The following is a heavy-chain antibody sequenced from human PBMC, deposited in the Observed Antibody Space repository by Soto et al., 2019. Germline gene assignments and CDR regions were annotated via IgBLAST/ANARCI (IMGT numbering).Heavy chain of an antibody. CDR1: GGTFNNYA. Sequence: QVQLVQSGAEVKKPGASVKVSCKASGGTFNNYAISWVRQAPGQGPEWMGGIIPIFGTPIYAQKFQGNVTITADESTTTAYMELNSLNSEDTAVYYCARGRYCSGSNCKPYYYGMDVWGQGTTVTVSS. CDR2: IIPIFGTP. J-gene: IGHJ6*02. V-gene: IGHV1-69*12. CDR3: ARGRYCSGSNCKPYYYGMDV. D-gene: IGHD2-15*01.